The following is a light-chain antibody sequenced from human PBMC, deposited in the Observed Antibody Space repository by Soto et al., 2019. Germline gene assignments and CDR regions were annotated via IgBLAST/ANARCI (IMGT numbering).Light chain of an antibody. CDR1: SSDVGGYNY. CDR3: SSYTSSSTL. Sequence: QSVLTQPASVSGAPGRSISISCTGTSSDVGGYNYVSWYQQLPGKAPKLMIYDVSNRPSGVSNRFSGSKSGNTASLTISGLQAEDEADYYCSSYTSSSTLFGTGTKVTVL. J-gene: IGLJ1*01. V-gene: IGLV2-14*01. CDR2: DVS.